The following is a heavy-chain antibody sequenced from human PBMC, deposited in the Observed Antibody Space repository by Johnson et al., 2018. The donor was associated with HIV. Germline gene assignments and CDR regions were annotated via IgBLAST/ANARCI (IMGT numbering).Heavy chain of an antibody. CDR2: ISWDGGTT. CDR3: WWRGRYCSNGVCFDAFDI. J-gene: IGHJ3*02. V-gene: IGHV3-20*04. Sequence: VQLVESGGGVIRPGGSLRLSCAASGFTFHDYGMSWVRQAPGKGLEWVDGISWDGGTTGYAGSVPGRFTISRDNAKKSVDLQMNSLRAEDTALYYCWWRGRYCSNGVCFDAFDIWGQGTMVTVSS. D-gene: IGHD2-8*01. CDR1: GFTFHDYG.